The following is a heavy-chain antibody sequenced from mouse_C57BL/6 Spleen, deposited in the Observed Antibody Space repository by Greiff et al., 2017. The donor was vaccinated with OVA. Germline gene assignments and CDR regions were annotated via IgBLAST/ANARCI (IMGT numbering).Heavy chain of an antibody. Sequence: DVKLVESGGGLVQPGASLRLSCAASGFTFTDYYMSWVRQPPGKAPEWLALIRNKANGYSTEYTASVQGRFTISRDNSQNILYLQMNTLRAEDSATYYGVIGAGYYFDYWGQGTTLTVSS. CDR3: VIGAGYYFDY. CDR2: IRNKANGYST. J-gene: IGHJ2*01. CDR1: GFTFTDYY. V-gene: IGHV7-4*01.